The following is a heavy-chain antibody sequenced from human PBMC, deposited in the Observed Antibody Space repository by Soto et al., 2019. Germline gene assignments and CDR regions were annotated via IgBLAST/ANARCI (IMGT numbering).Heavy chain of an antibody. V-gene: IGHV3-15*07. D-gene: IGHD6-13*01. J-gene: IGHJ6*02. CDR1: GFSFSPAW. CDR2: IKSKGGGGTA. CDR3: IWQQDFYYGRAV. Sequence: EVQLAESGGGLVTPGGSLTLSCAASGFSFSPAWMNWVRQAPGKGLEWVGLIKSKGGGGTADYAAPVKGRFIISRDDSKNTIYLQMNSLKPEDTALYYCIWQQDFYYGRAVWGQGTTVTVSS.